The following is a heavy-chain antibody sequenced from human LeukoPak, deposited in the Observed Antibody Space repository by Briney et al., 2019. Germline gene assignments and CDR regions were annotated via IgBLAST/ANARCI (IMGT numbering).Heavy chain of an antibody. CDR1: GGTFSSYA. V-gene: IGHV1-69*13. Sequence: ASVKVSCKASGGTFSSYAISWVRQAPGQGLEWMGGIIPIFGTANYAQKFQGRVTITADESTSTAYMELSSLRSEDTAVYYCARSITIFASTIDYWGQGTLVTVSS. CDR2: IIPIFGTA. D-gene: IGHD3-3*01. CDR3: ARSITIFASTIDY. J-gene: IGHJ4*02.